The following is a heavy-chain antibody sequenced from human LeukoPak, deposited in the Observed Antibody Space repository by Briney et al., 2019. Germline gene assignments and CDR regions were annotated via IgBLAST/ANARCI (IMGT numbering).Heavy chain of an antibody. Sequence: ASEKVSFKASVYTFTSHCISWVRQAPRPGREWMGWSSAYNGNTNYSQNPQSRVTITTDTSRSTAYLELSSLRSDDTAVYYRASGGMEAAKPLAFDYWGQGTLVTVSS. CDR3: ASGGMEAAKPLAFDY. J-gene: IGHJ4*02. CDR1: VYTFTSHC. CDR2: SSAYNGNT. V-gene: IGHV1-18*01. D-gene: IGHD2-15*01.